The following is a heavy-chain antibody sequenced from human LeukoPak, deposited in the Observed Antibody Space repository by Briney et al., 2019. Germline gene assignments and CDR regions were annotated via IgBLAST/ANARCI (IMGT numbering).Heavy chain of an antibody. Sequence: KVSCKASGYTFTSYGISWVRQAPGQGLEWMGIIYPGDSDTRYSPSFQGQVTISADKSISTAYLQWSSLKASGTAMYYCARLKIPRTIVVVTATPYYFDYWGQGTLVTVSS. J-gene: IGHJ4*02. CDR3: ARLKIPRTIVVVTATPYYFDY. CDR2: IYPGDSDT. D-gene: IGHD2-21*02. V-gene: IGHV5-51*01. CDR1: GYTFTSYG.